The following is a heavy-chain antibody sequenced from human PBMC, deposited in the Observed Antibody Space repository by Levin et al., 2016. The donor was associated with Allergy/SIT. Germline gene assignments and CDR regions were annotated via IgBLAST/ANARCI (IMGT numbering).Heavy chain of an antibody. V-gene: IGHV4-59*01. CDR2: IYYTGRT. D-gene: IGHD2/OR15-2a*01. CDR3: ARGVLL. Sequence: RQAPGKGLEWIGFIYYTGRTNYNPSLKSRVTISVDTSKNQFSLKLSSVTAADTAVYYCARGVLLWGQGTLVTVSS. J-gene: IGHJ4*02.